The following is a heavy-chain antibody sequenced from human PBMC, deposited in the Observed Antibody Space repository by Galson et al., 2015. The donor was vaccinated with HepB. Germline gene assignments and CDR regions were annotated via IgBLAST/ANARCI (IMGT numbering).Heavy chain of an antibody. CDR2: IKSKTDGGTT. D-gene: IGHD3-22*01. V-gene: IGHV3-15*07. CDR3: TTDNNRGYYYDSSGYYY. J-gene: IGHJ4*02. CDR1: GFTFSNAW. Sequence: SLRLSCAASGFTFSNAWMNWVRQAPGKGLEWVGRIKSKTDGGTTDYAAPVKGRFTISRDDSKNTLYLQMNSLKTEDTAVYYCTTDNNRGYYYDSSGYYYWGQGTLVTVSS.